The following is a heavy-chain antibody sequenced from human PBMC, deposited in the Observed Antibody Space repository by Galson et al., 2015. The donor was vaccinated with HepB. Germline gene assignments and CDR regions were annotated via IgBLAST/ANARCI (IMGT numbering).Heavy chain of an antibody. Sequence: PALVKPTQTLTLTCTFSGFSLSTSGVGVGWIRQPPGKALEWLALIYWDDDKHYSPSLKSKLTITKDTSKNQVVLTMTNMDPVDTATYYCARSYCSSTSCYKADYWGQGTLVTVSS. D-gene: IGHD2-2*02. CDR3: ARSYCSSTSCYKADY. J-gene: IGHJ4*02. CDR2: IYWDDDK. V-gene: IGHV2-5*02. CDR1: GFSLSTSGVG.